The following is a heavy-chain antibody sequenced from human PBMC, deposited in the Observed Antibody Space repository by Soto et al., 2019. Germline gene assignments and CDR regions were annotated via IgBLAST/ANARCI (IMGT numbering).Heavy chain of an antibody. CDR3: ASRSSGWYFDY. J-gene: IGHJ4*02. Sequence: GGSLRLSCAASGFTFSRYAMNWVRQAPGKGLEWVSVISGSGGSTYYADSVKGRFTISRDNSKNTLYLQMNSLRAEDTAVYYCASRSSGWYFDYWGQGTLVTVSS. V-gene: IGHV3-23*01. CDR2: ISGSGGST. D-gene: IGHD6-19*01. CDR1: GFTFSRYA.